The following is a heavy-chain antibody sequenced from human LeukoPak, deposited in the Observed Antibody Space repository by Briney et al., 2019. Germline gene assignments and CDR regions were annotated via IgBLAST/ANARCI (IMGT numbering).Heavy chain of an antibody. CDR2: ISYDGRNK. V-gene: IGHV3-30*18. Sequence: TGGSLRLSCASSGFIVSSIYMSWVRQAPGKGLEWVAVISYDGRNKHYPDSVKGRFTISRDISTDTLWLQMDSLRTEDTAVYYCAKGPLRGTAAAIDYWGQGTLVTVSS. D-gene: IGHD2-2*01. CDR3: AKGPLRGTAAAIDY. J-gene: IGHJ4*02. CDR1: GFIVSSIY.